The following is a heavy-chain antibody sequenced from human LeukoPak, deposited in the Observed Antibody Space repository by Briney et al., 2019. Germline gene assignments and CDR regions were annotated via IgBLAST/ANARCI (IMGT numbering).Heavy chain of an antibody. CDR1: GFTFSSYA. J-gene: IGHJ4*02. D-gene: IGHD2-2*01. Sequence: PGGSLRLSCAASGFTFSSYAMSWVRQAPGKGLEWVSAISGSGGSTYSADSVKGRFTISRDNSKNTLYLQMNSLRADDTAVYYCASRDCSSTSCYMYYFDYWGQGTLVTVSS. CDR3: ASRDCSSTSCYMYYFDY. CDR2: ISGSGGST. V-gene: IGHV3-23*01.